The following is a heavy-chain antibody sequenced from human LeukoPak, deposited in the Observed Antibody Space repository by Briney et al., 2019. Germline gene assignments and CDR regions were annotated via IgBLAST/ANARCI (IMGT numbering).Heavy chain of an antibody. CDR3: AKDLVYCSGGSCYPQAFDP. CDR1: GFTFSSYA. CDR2: ISGSGGSA. Sequence: GGSLRLSCAASGFTFSSYAMSWVRQAPGKGLEWVSAISGSGGSAYYADSVKGWFTTSRDNSKNTLYLQMNSLRAEDTAVYYCAKDLVYCSGGSCYPQAFDPWGQGTLVTVSS. J-gene: IGHJ5*02. V-gene: IGHV3-23*01. D-gene: IGHD2-15*01.